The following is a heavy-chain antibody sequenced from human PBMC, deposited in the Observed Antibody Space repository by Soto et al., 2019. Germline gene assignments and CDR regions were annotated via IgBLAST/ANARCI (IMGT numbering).Heavy chain of an antibody. CDR1: GGSFSGYY. J-gene: IGHJ6*03. D-gene: IGHD6-6*01. V-gene: IGHV4-34*01. CDR2: INHSGST. Sequence: SETLSLTCAVYGGSFSGYYWSWIRQPPGKGLEWIGEINHSGSTNYNPSLKSRVTISVDTSKNQFSLKLSSVTAADTAVYYCAGIAARQGWAYMDVWGKGTTVTVSS. CDR3: AGIAARQGWAYMDV.